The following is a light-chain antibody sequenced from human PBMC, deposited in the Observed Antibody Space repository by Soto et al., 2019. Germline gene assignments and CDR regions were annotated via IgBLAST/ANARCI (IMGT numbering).Light chain of an antibody. CDR2: AAS. Sequence: DIQMTQSPSSLSASVGDRVTITCRASQSFSSNSNWYQQNPGKAPNLLIYAASSLQSGVPSRFSGSGSGTDFTLTISSLQPEDFATYYCQQSYSTPYTFGQGTKLEIK. CDR1: QSFSSN. J-gene: IGKJ2*01. V-gene: IGKV1-39*01. CDR3: QQSYSTPYT.